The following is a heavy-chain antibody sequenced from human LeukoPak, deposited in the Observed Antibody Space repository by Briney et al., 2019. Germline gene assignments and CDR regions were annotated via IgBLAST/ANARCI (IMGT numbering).Heavy chain of an antibody. J-gene: IGHJ4*02. D-gene: IGHD3-16*01. V-gene: IGHV6-1*01. Sequence: SQTLSLTFAISGDSVSINSAAWNWLRQSPSRGLEWLGSTYYRSKWYNDYAVSVKGQITISADTSKNQFSLQLNSVTPEDTAVYYCARSISGLGDWGQGTLVTVSS. CDR3: ARSISGLGD. CDR2: TYYRSKWYN. CDR1: GDSVSINSAA.